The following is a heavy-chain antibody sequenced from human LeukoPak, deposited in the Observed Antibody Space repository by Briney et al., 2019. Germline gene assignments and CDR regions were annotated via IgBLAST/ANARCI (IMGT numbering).Heavy chain of an antibody. V-gene: IGHV4-59*01. CDR1: GGSISSYY. CDR3: ARVSGYGGNSGV. D-gene: IGHD4-23*01. Sequence: SETLSLTCTVSGGSISSYYWSWIRQPPGKGLAWIGYIYYSGSTNYNPSLKSRVTISVDASKNQFSLNLTSVTAADTAVYYCARVSGYGGNSGVWGQGTLVTVSS. J-gene: IGHJ4*02. CDR2: IYYSGST.